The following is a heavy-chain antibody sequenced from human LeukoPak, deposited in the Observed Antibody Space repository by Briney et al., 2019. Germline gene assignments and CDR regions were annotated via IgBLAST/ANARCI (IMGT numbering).Heavy chain of an antibody. CDR3: AKRGVVIRAVLVVGFHKEAYYFDS. CDR2: ISDRGGST. Sequence: GGSLRLSCVVSGITLSNYGMSWVRPAPGKGLEWVAGISDRGGSTNYADSVKGRFTISRDNPKNTLYLQMNSLRSEDTAVYFCAKRGVVIRAVLVVGFHKEAYYFDSWGQGALVTVSS. D-gene: IGHD2-15*01. CDR1: GITLSNYG. J-gene: IGHJ4*02. V-gene: IGHV3-23*01.